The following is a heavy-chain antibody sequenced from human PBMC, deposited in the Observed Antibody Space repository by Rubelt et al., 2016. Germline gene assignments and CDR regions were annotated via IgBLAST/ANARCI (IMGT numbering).Heavy chain of an antibody. CDR3: AREGQYCSGGSCYYGYGDY. CDR1: GFTFSSYA. Sequence: ESGGGLVQPGGSLRLSCAVSGFTFSSYAMSWVRQAPGKGLEWVANIKRDGSEKYYVDSVKGRFTISRDNAKKSLCLQMNSLRVEDTAVYYCAREGQYCSGGSCYYGYGDYWGQGTLVTVSS. CDR2: IKRDGSEK. V-gene: IGHV3-7*04. J-gene: IGHJ4*02. D-gene: IGHD2-15*01.